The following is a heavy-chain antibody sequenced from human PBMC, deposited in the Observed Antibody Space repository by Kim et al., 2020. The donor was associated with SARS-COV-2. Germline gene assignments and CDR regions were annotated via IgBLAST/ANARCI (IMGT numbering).Heavy chain of an antibody. CDR2: INYSGTT. Sequence: SETLSPTCIVSGDSMTSPTSYWGWIRQSPGKGLHWIVSINYSGTTYYNSSLESRVVVSVDKSRNQFSIKLKSVTAADSALYYCARQGARRFGFDYWGQG. CDR3: ARQGARRFGFDY. J-gene: IGHJ4*02. V-gene: IGHV4-39*01. CDR1: GDSMTSPTSY. D-gene: IGHD3-10*01.